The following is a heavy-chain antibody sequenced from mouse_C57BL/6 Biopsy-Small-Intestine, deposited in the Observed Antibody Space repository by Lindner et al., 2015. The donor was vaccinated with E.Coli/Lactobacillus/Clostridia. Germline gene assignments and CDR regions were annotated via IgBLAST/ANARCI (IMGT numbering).Heavy chain of an antibody. CDR1: GGTFSTYA. CDR3: ARDSTISGVVISLDV. CDR2: IIPIFGTP. Sequence: SVKVSCKASGGTFSTYAVSWVRQAPGQGLEWMGSIIPIFGTPPYAQKFQGRVTITADSSTSTAYMELSSLTSEDTAVYYCARDSTISGVVISLDVWGKGTTVTVSS. D-gene: IGHD1-1*02. J-gene: IGHJ1*03. V-gene: IGHV1-81*01.